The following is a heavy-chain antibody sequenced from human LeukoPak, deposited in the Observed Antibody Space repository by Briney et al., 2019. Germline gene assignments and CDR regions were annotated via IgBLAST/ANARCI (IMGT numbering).Heavy chain of an antibody. J-gene: IGHJ6*02. D-gene: IGHD4-23*01. CDR1: GGSMSPYY. CDR3: ARPKRDDAGNSFYYYGMDV. Sequence: PSETLSLTCTVSGGSMSPYYWNWIRQPPGKGLEWIGYIYYSGSTNYNPSLKSRVTISIDTSKNQFSLKLSSMIAADTAVYYCARPKRDDAGNSFYYYGMDVWGQGTTVTVSS. CDR2: IYYSGST. V-gene: IGHV4-59*01.